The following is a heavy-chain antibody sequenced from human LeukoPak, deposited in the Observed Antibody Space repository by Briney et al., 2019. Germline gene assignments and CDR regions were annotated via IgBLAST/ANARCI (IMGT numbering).Heavy chain of an antibody. J-gene: IGHJ4*02. CDR3: ARPWSVGGYVSGY. V-gene: IGHV3-74*01. D-gene: IGHD5-12*01. CDR2: INSDGSST. Sequence: GGSLRLSCAASGFTFSSCWMHWVRQAPGKGLVWVSRINSDGSSTSYADSVKGRFTISRDNAKNTLYLQMNSLRAEDTAVYYCARPWSVGGYVSGYWGQGTLVTVSS. CDR1: GFTFSSCW.